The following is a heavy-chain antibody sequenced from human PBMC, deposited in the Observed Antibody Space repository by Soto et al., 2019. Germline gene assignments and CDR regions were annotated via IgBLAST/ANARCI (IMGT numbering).Heavy chain of an antibody. D-gene: IGHD6-13*01. Sequence: LRLSCAASGFIFDDFVMHWVRQGPGKGLEWVSSISWNGLNINYADSVKGRFTISRDNAKNSLFLQMNSLRVEDTALYFCAKDMGAAAIDCWGQGTLVTVSS. V-gene: IGHV3-9*01. CDR2: ISWNGLNI. CDR3: AKDMGAAAIDC. J-gene: IGHJ4*02. CDR1: GFIFDDFV.